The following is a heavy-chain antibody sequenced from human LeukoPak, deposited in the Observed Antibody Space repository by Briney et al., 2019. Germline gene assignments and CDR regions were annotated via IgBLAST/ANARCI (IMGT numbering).Heavy chain of an antibody. J-gene: IGHJ6*03. Sequence: GASVKVSCKASGYTFTSYAMNWVRQAPGQGLEWMGWINTNTGNPTYAQGFTGRFVFSLDTSASTAYLQISSLKAEDTAVYYCARVRYYGSSGYQTYYYYYMDVWGKGTTVTVPS. CDR2: INTNTGNP. CDR3: ARVRYYGSSGYQTYYYYYMDV. CDR1: GYTFTSYA. V-gene: IGHV7-4-1*02. D-gene: IGHD3-22*01.